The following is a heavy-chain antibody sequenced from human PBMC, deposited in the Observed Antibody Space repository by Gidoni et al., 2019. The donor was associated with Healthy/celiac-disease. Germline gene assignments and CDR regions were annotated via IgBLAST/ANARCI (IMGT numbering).Heavy chain of an antibody. CDR1: GGSISSSSYY. V-gene: IGHV4-39*01. CDR2: IYYSGST. J-gene: IGHJ4*02. Sequence: QLQLQESGPGLGKPSETLSLTCNVSGGSISSSSYYWGWIRQPPGKGLAWIGSIYYSGSTYYNPSLKSRVTISVDTSKNQFSLKLSSVTAADTAVYYCARQDSSGFGFFRNWGQGTLVIVSS. D-gene: IGHD3-22*01. CDR3: ARQDSSGFGFFRN.